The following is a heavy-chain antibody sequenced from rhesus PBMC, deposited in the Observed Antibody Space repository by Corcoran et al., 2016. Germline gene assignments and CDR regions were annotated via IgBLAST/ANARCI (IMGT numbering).Heavy chain of an antibody. CDR3: ARGDSGGYMGDFDD. Sequence: QVQLQESGPGLVKPSETLSLTCAVSGGSVSSNYWSWIRQSPGKGLEWIGRISGGSDSPNYNPPLMGLSTISPDPSKNRFSLKWSAVTAADTAVYYCARGDSGGYMGDFDDGGQGVLVIVSS. V-gene: IGHV4-147*01. CDR1: GGSVSSNY. D-gene: IGHD1-44*02. J-gene: IGHJ4*01. CDR2: ISGGSDSP.